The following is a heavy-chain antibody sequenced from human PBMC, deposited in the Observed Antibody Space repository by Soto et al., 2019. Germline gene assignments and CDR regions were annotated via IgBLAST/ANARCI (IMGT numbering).Heavy chain of an antibody. CDR2: INQDGSEK. CDR1: ESTVSRDW. J-gene: IGHJ4*02. Sequence: EVHLVESGGGLVQTGGSLRLSCAIFESTVSRDWMNWVRQAPGKGLEWVAHINQDGSEKYYVDSVKGRLTISRDNAKKSLYQTISGLRPADTAMYYCAGGVGDAFWGQGTLVTVSS. V-gene: IGHV3-7*04. D-gene: IGHD1-26*01. CDR3: AGGVGDAF.